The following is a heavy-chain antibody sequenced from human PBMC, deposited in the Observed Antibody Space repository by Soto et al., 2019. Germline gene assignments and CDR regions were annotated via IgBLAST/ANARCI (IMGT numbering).Heavy chain of an antibody. CDR2: INAGNGNT. V-gene: IGHV1-3*01. CDR1: GYTFTSYA. Sequence: ASVKVSCKASGYTFTSYAMHWVRQAPGQRLEWMGWINAGNGNTKYSQKYQGRVTITRDTSASTAYMELSSLRSEDTVFYFCAWLYSSGCEYFFDFWGQGTLVTVSS. CDR3: AWLYSSGCEYFFDF. J-gene: IGHJ4*02. D-gene: IGHD6-19*01.